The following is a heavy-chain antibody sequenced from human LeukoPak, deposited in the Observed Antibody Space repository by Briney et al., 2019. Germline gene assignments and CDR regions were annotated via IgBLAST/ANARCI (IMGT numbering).Heavy chain of an antibody. J-gene: IGHJ4*02. V-gene: IGHV3-15*01. CDR3: TTRRQDGW. Sequence: GGSLRLSCGGSGFTFSDAWMSWLRQAPGKGLEWVGRIKSKSDGGTIDYAAPVKGRFTISRGDSRNTLYLQMNSLKTEDTAVYYCTTRRQDGWWGQGTLVTVS. D-gene: IGHD2-15*01. CDR1: GFTFSDAW. CDR2: IKSKSDGGTI.